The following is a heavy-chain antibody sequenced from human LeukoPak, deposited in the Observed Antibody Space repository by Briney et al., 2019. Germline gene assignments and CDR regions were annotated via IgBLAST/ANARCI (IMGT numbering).Heavy chain of an antibody. CDR3: ARESGSVTSEVDFDY. V-gene: IGHV3-9*01. D-gene: IGHD4-17*01. Sequence: GRSLRLSCAASGFTFDDYAMHWVRQAPGKGLEWVSGISWNSGSIDYADSVKGRFTISRDNAKNSLYLQMNSLRAEDTAVYYCARESGSVTSEVDFDYWGQGTLVTVSS. J-gene: IGHJ4*02. CDR1: GFTFDDYA. CDR2: ISWNSGSI.